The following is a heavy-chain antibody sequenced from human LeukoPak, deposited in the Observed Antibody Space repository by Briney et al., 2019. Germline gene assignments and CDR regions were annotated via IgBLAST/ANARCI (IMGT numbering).Heavy chain of an antibody. V-gene: IGHV3-23*01. CDR1: GFAFASYA. CDR3: AKAPLVGIAAAGGAFFY. Sequence: GGSLRLSCAASGFAFASYAMSWVRQAPGKGLEWVSAISGNGGSTYYADSVKGRFSISRDNSKNTLYLQMNSLRAEDTALYYCAKAPLVGIAAAGGAFFYWGQGTLVTVSS. J-gene: IGHJ4*02. D-gene: IGHD6-13*01. CDR2: ISGNGGST.